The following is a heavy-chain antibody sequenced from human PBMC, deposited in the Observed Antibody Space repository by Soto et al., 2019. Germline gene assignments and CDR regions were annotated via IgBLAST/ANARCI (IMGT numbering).Heavy chain of an antibody. V-gene: IGHV1-69*01. CDR2: IIPRFGTT. CDR1: GDSFSKYT. Sequence: QVQLVQSGAEVKKPGSSVRVSCKASGDSFSKYTVNWVRQAPRQGLEWMGGIIPRFGTTNFAPTLQDRVTITADESIHTVEMELSRLTSEDSALYVCARGWGLYDSGLSQVDSCGQGTLVTVSS. CDR3: ARGWGLYDSGLSQVDS. D-gene: IGHD2-21*01. J-gene: IGHJ4*02.